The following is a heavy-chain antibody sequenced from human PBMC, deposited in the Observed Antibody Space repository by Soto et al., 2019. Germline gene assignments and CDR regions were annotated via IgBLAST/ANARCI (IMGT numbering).Heavy chain of an antibody. Sequence: ASVKVSCKASGYTFTGYYMHWVRQAPGQGLEWMGWINPNSGGTNYAQKFQGWVTMTRDTSISTAYMELSRLRSDDTAVYYCARDQAYCSSTSCYISGYMDVWGKGTTVTVSS. CDR2: INPNSGGT. J-gene: IGHJ6*03. CDR3: ARDQAYCSSTSCYISGYMDV. D-gene: IGHD2-2*02. V-gene: IGHV1-2*04. CDR1: GYTFTGYY.